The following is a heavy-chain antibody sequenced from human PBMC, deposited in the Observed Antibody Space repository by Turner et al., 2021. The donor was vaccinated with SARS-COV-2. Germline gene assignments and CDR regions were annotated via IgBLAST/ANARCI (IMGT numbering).Heavy chain of an antibody. J-gene: IGHJ5*02. CDR2: IKPNSGGT. CDR3: ARGTRGYDFWSGYPNWFDP. CDR1: VYTFRGYY. V-gene: IGHV1-2*02. Sequence: QVQLVQSAAEVKKPGASVKVSCKASVYTFRGYYMNWVRQAPGQGLEGMGWIKPNSGGTNDAQKFKGRVTRTSETSISAAYMELSRLRSEDTAVYYCARGTRGYDFWSGYPNWFDPWGKGTRVTVSS. D-gene: IGHD3-3*01.